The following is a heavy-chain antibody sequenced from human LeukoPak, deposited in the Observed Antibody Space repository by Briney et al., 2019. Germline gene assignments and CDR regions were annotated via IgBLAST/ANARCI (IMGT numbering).Heavy chain of an antibody. CDR1: GGTFSSYA. J-gene: IGHJ4*02. CDR2: IIPIFGTA. D-gene: IGHD2-2*01. V-gene: IGHV1-69*01. CDR3: ATQPQYCSGTSCYSDY. Sequence: SVKVSCKASGGTFSSYAISWVRQAPGQGLEWMGGIIPIFGTANYAQKFQGRVTITADESTSTAYMELSSLRSEDTAVYYCATQPQYCSGTSCYSDYWGQGTLVTVSS.